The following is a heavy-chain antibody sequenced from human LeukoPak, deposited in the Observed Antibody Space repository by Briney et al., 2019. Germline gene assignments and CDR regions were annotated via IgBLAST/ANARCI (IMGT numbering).Heavy chain of an antibody. D-gene: IGHD1-26*01. CDR1: GGTFTSYA. J-gene: IGHJ5*02. CDR3: ARKLRLGGNWFDP. V-gene: IGHV1-69*15. CDR2: IIPISGTT. Sequence: SVKVSCKTSGGTFTSYAITWVRQAPGQGLEWMGKIIPISGTTNYAQKFQGRVTFTADESTSTAYMELSSLRSEDTALHYCARKLRLGGNWFDPWGQGTLVTVSS.